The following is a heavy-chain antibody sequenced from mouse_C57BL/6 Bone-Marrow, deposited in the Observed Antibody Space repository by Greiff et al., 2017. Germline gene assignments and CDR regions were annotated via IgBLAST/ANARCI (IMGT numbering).Heavy chain of an antibody. CDR1: GYTFTSYW. J-gene: IGHJ2*01. CDR3: VFTTGY. V-gene: IGHV1-59*01. D-gene: IGHD1-1*01. CDR2: IDPSDSYT. Sequence: VQLQQPGAELVRPGTSVKLSCKASGYTFTSYWMHWVKQRPGQGLEWIGVIDPSDSYTNYNQKFKGKATLTVDTSSSTAYMQLSSLTFEDSAVYYCVFTTGYWGQGTTLTVSS.